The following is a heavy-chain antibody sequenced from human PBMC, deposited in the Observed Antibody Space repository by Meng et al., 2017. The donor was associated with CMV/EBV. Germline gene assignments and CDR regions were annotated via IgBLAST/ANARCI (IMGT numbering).Heavy chain of an antibody. Sequence: GTFSSYAISWVRKAPGQGLEWMGGIIPIFGTANYAQKFQGRVTITADKSTSTAYMELSSLRSEDTAVYYCARVRGSGSYYYYYGMDVWGQGTTVTVSS. V-gene: IGHV1-69*06. CDR3: ARVRGSGSYYYYYGMDV. D-gene: IGHD3-10*01. CDR1: GTFSSYA. CDR2: IIPIFGTA. J-gene: IGHJ6*02.